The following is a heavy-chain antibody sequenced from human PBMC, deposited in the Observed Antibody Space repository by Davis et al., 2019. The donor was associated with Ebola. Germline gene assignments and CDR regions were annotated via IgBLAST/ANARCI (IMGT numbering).Heavy chain of an antibody. CDR3: ARGLRGAEVVPAYKYYYYYYMDV. CDR1: GGSISSGDYY. Sequence: PSETLSLTCTVSGGSISSGDYYWSWIRQPPGKGLEWIGYIYYSGSTNYNPSLKSRVTISVDTSKNQFSLKLSSVTAADTAVYYCARGLRGAEVVPAYKYYYYYYMDVWGKGTTVTVSS. CDR2: IYYSGST. V-gene: IGHV4-61*08. D-gene: IGHD2-2*01. J-gene: IGHJ6*03.